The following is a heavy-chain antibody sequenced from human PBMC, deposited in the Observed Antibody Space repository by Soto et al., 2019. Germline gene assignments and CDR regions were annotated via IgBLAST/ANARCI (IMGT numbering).Heavy chain of an antibody. J-gene: IGHJ6*02. CDR3: ARGFNWNYGNYYYYYGMDV. V-gene: IGHV4-34*01. CDR1: GGSFSGYY. Sequence: SETLSLTCAVYGGSFSGYYWSWIRQPPGKGLEWIGEINHSGSTNYNPSLKSRVTISVDTSKNQFSLKLSSVTAADTAVYYCARGFNWNYGNYYYYYGMDVWGQGTTVTVSS. D-gene: IGHD1-7*01. CDR2: INHSGST.